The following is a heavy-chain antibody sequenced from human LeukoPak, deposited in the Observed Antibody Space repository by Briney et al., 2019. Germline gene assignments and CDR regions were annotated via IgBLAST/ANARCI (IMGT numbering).Heavy chain of an antibody. D-gene: IGHD3-22*01. CDR1: GGSISSSSYY. V-gene: IGHV4-39*07. CDR2: IYYSGST. J-gene: IGHJ3*02. Sequence: PSETLSLTCTVSGGSISSSSYYWGWIRQPPGKGLEWIGSIYYSGSTYYNPSLKSRVTISVDTSKNQFSLKLSSVTAADTAVYYCVRASVDSGGAFDIWGQGTMVTVSS. CDR3: VRASVDSGGAFDI.